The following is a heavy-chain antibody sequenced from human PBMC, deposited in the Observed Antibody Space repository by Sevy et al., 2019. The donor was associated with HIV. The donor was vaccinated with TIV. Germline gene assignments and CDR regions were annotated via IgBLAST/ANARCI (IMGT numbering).Heavy chain of an antibody. CDR1: GFNFSNYA. J-gene: IGHJ4*02. CDR2: ISVGGKA. Sequence: GGSLRLSCAASGFNFSNYAMSWVRQGPGKGPEWVSAISVGGKAYYADSVKGRFTISRDNSRNTLYLQMNNLRVVDTAVYYCAKRGDRAFDYWGQGTLVTVSS. CDR3: AKRGDRAFDY. D-gene: IGHD3-3*01. V-gene: IGHV3-23*01.